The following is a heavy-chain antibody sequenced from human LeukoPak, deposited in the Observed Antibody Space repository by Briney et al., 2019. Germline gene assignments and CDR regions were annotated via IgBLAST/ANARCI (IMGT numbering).Heavy chain of an antibody. CDR2: INPNSGGT. D-gene: IGHD4-17*01. CDR3: ARDHGYGDYEGGNY. J-gene: IGHJ4*02. Sequence: ASVKVSCKASGYTFTGYYMHWVRQAPGQGLEWMGWINPNSGGTNYAQKFQGRVTMTRDTSISTAYMELSRLRSDDTAVYYCARDHGYGDYEGGNYWGQGTLVTVSS. CDR1: GYTFTGYY. V-gene: IGHV1-2*02.